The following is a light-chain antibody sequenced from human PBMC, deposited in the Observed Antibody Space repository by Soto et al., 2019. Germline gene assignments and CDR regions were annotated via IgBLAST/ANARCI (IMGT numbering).Light chain of an antibody. V-gene: IGKV3-20*01. CDR2: GAS. J-gene: IGKJ1*01. CDR1: QSVSSSY. Sequence: EIVLTQSPGTLSLSPGERATLSCRASQSVSSSYLAWYQQKTGQAPRLLIYGASSRATGIPDRFSGSGSGTVFTLTFSRLEPEDFAVYYCQQYGSSPVTFGQGTKGDIK. CDR3: QQYGSSPVT.